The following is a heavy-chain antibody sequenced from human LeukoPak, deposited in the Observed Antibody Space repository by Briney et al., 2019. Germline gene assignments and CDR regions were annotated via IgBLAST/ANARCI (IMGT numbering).Heavy chain of an antibody. D-gene: IGHD2-8*01. CDR3: ARVYCSNGVCHYFDY. CDR1: GGSISSGGYY. V-gene: IGHV4-31*03. Sequence: SQTLSLTCTVSGGSISSGGYYWSWIRQHPGTGLEWIGYIYYSGSTYYNPSLKSRVTISVDTSKNQFSLKLSSVSAADTAVYYCARVYCSNGVCHYFDYWGQGTLVTVSS. CDR2: IYYSGST. J-gene: IGHJ4*02.